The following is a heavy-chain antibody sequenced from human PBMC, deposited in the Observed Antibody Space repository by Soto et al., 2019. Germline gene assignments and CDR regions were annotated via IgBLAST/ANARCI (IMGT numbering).Heavy chain of an antibody. Sequence: GGSLRLSCAASGFTFINYAMSWVRQAPGKGLEWVSVISGSGAVTYYADSVKGRFTISRDNSKNTLYLQMKSLRADDTAVYYCAKGRGYFGYWGQGTLVTVSS. CDR2: ISGSGAVT. CDR3: AKGRGYFGY. D-gene: IGHD2-15*01. CDR1: GFTFINYA. V-gene: IGHV3-23*01. J-gene: IGHJ4*02.